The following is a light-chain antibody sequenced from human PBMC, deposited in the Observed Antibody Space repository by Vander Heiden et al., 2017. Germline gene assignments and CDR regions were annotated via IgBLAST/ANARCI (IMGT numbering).Light chain of an antibody. CDR1: QGISNN. CDR3: QQYNNWPLT. V-gene: IGKV3-15*01. CDR2: GAS. J-gene: IGKJ5*01. Sequence: VISQPPATLSVSPGERATLSCRASQGISNNLAWYQQKPGQTPRLLMYGASTRATGIPDRFSGSGSGTEFTVTISSLQSEDFAVYYCQQYNNWPLTFGQGTRVEIQ.